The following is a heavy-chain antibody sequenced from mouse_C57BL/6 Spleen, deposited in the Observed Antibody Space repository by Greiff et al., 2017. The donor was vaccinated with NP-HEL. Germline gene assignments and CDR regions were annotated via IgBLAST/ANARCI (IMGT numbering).Heavy chain of an antibody. V-gene: IGHV1-18*01. CDR3: ARGTAQASWFAY. CDR2: INPNNGGT. J-gene: IGHJ3*01. D-gene: IGHD3-2*02. Sequence: EVQLQQSGPELVKPGASVKIPCKASGYTFTDYNMDWVKQSHGKSLEWIGDINPNNGGTNYNQKFKGKATLTVDKSSSTAYMELRSLTSEDTAVYYCARGTAQASWFAYWGQGTLVTVSA. CDR1: GYTFTDYN.